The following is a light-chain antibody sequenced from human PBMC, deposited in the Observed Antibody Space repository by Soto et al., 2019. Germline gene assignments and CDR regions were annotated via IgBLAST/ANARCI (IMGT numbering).Light chain of an antibody. CDR2: DVE. Sequence: QSVLTQPASVSGSPGQSIAISCTGTSNDVGAYHFVSWFKQHPGKAPKLIIYDVENRPSGVSARFSASKSGNTASLTISGLQAEDEADYYCSSYVTDDTYVFGSGTKLTVL. CDR3: SSYVTDDTYV. CDR1: SNDVGAYHF. J-gene: IGLJ1*01. V-gene: IGLV2-14*03.